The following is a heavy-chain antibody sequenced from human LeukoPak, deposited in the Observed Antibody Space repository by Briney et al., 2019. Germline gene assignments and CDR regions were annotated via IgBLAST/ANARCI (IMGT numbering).Heavy chain of an antibody. D-gene: IGHD2-15*01. CDR1: GFTVSSNY. CDR3: AKQLGYCSDGSCYFPY. V-gene: IGHV3-23*01. J-gene: IGHJ4*02. CDR2: ISNNGGYT. Sequence: GGSLRLSCAASGFTVSSNYMSWVRQAPGKGLEWVSAISNNGGYTYYADSVQGRFTISRDNSKSTLCLQMNSLRAEDTAVYYCAKQLGYCSDGSCYFPYWGQGTLVTVSS.